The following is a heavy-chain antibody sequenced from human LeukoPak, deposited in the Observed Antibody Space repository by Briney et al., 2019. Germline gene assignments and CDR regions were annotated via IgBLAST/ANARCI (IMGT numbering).Heavy chain of an antibody. Sequence: PGGSLRLSCAASGFTFRSYEMNWVRQAPGKGLEWVSYITSSGNTIYYADSVKGRFTISRDNAKNSLYLQMNSLRAEDTAVYYCVRDHDYAFDCWGQGAPVTVSS. CDR3: VRDHDYAFDC. CDR2: ITSSGNTI. J-gene: IGHJ4*02. V-gene: IGHV3-48*03. CDR1: GFTFRSYE. D-gene: IGHD4-17*01.